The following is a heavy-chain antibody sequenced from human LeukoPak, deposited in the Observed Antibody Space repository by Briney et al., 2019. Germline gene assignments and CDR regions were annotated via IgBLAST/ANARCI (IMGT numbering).Heavy chain of an antibody. Sequence: GESLKISCKGSGYTYTNHWIVWVRQMSGRGLEWMGSLYPGHSITMYSPSFQGQVTISVDKSISTAYLHFHSLKASDTAMYYCARQHERYYYDRSGYYLGHFDSWGQGTLVTVSS. D-gene: IGHD3-22*01. CDR3: ARQHERYYYDRSGYYLGHFDS. CDR2: LYPGHSIT. CDR1: GYTYTNHW. V-gene: IGHV5-51*01. J-gene: IGHJ4*02.